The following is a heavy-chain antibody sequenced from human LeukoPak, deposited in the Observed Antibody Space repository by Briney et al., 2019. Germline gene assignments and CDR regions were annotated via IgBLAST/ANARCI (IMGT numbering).Heavy chain of an antibody. V-gene: IGHV3-7*01. CDR2: IKQDGSEK. J-gene: IGHJ4*02. CDR1: GFTFSSYW. D-gene: IGHD6-19*01. CDR3: ARDLVGWYEDYFDY. Sequence: GGSLRLSCAASGFTFSSYWMSWGRQAPGKGLEWVANIKQDGSEKYYVDSVKGRFTISRDNAKNSLYLQMNSLRAEDAAVYYCARDLVGWYEDYFDYWGQGTLVTVSS.